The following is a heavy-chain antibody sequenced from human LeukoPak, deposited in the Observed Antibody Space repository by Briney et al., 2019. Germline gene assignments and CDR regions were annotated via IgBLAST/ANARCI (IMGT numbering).Heavy chain of an antibody. J-gene: IGHJ3*02. Sequence: GGSLRLSCAASGFRTIDYVMNWVRQAPGKGLEWVSYIDTSSSRIHYADSVKGRFTISRDDAKSSLYLQMNSLRDEDTAVYYCATDFDWAFNIWGQGTMVTVSS. D-gene: IGHD3-9*01. V-gene: IGHV3-48*02. CDR1: GFRTIDYV. CDR2: IDTSSSRI. CDR3: ATDFDWAFNI.